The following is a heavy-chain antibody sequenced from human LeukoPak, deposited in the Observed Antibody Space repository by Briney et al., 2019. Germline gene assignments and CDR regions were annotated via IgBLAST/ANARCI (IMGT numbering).Heavy chain of an antibody. CDR2: INPNSGGT. J-gene: IGHJ4*02. CDR3: ARDGGRYCSSTSCYGSYYLDY. V-gene: IGHV1-2*02. D-gene: IGHD2-2*01. Sequence: ASVKVSCKASGYTFTGYYMHWVRQAPGQGLEWMGWINPNSGGTNYAQKFQGRVTMTRDTSISTAYMELSRLRSDDTAVYYCARDGGRYCSSTSCYGSYYLDYWGQGTLVNVSS. CDR1: GYTFTGYY.